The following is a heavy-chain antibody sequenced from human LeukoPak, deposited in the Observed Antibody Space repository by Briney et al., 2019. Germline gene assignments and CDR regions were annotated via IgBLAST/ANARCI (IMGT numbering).Heavy chain of an antibody. V-gene: IGHV1-69*13. CDR3: ARGFNYDFYYYYGMDV. D-gene: IGHD3-3*01. J-gene: IGHJ6*02. Sequence: GASVTVSFKASGGTFSSYAISWVRQAPGQGLEWMGGIIPIFGTANYAQKFQGRVTITADESTSTAYMELSSLRSEDTAVYYCARGFNYDFYYYYGMDVWGQGTTVTVSS. CDR2: IIPIFGTA. CDR1: GGTFSSYA.